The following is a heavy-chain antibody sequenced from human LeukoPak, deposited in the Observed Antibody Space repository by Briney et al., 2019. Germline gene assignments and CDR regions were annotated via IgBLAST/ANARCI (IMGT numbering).Heavy chain of an antibody. D-gene: IGHD4-11*01. CDR3: ARDSRGNSDFYYYYGMDV. V-gene: IGHV1-2*06. Sequence: GASVKVSCKASGYTCVDYYLHWVRQAPGQGLEWMGRINPNSGGAKYGQKFQGRVTMTRDTSVTTVYMELSRLRSDDTAVYYCARDSRGNSDFYYYYGMDVWGQGTTVTVSS. J-gene: IGHJ6*02. CDR1: GYTCVDYY. CDR2: INPNSGGA.